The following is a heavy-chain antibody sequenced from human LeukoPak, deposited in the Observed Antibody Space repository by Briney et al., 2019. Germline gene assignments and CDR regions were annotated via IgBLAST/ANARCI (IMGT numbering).Heavy chain of an antibody. V-gene: IGHV3-48*01. J-gene: IGHJ4*02. CDR1: GFTFSDVW. CDR3: VRDQDWAFDY. CDR2: INTKSKAI. D-gene: IGHD3-9*01. Sequence: PGGSLTLSCAASGFTFSDVWMTWLRQAPGKALEWSSFINTKSKAIYYANSVKGRFTISRDNARNLLHLQMNSLRAEDTALYFCVRDQDWAFDYWGQGTLVTVSS.